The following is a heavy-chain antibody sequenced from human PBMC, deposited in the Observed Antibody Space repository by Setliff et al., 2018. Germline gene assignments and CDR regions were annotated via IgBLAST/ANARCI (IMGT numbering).Heavy chain of an antibody. CDR1: GVPISSSSYY. CDR3: AREQWLDPPGYYYMDV. V-gene: IGHV4-39*07. CDR2: IYIGGSA. Sequence: SETLSLTCTVSGVPISSSSYYWGWIRQSPGKGLEWIGHIYIGGSANYNPSLKSRVTMSIDTSKNQFSLKLNSVTAADMAVYYCAREQWLDPPGYYYMDVWAKGTTVTVSS. D-gene: IGHD6-19*01. J-gene: IGHJ6*03.